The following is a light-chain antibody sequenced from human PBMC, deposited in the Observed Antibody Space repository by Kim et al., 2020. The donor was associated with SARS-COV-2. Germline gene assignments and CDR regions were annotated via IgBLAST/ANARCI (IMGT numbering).Light chain of an antibody. CDR2: TTS. V-gene: IGKV1-39*01. CDR1: QSITRF. J-gene: IGKJ1*01. CDR3: QQSFSPPWT. Sequence: AYVRDRVTITCRASQSITRFLNWYHQKPGKAPKLLIYTTSTLQTGVPSRSSGSGSETEFTLTISGLQPEDSGTYYCQQSFSPPWTFGQGTKVDIK.